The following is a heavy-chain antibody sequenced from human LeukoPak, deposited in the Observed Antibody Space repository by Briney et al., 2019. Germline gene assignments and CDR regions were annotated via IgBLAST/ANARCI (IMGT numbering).Heavy chain of an antibody. D-gene: IGHD3-16*01. CDR2: IYSDGTI. Sequence: GGSLRLSCAASGFTVSSNYMSWVRHVPGKGLEGVSVIYSDGTISYADSVKGRFTISRDNSENTLYLQMNSLRVEDTAVYYCAREVGGGASGQWGQGTLVTVSS. J-gene: IGHJ4*02. CDR3: AREVGGGASGQ. CDR1: GFTVSSNY. V-gene: IGHV3-66*01.